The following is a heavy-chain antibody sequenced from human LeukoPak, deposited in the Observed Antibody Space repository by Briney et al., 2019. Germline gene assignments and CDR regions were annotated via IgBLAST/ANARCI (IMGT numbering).Heavy chain of an antibody. CDR2: MIPVFVIA. CDR1: GGTFGSYA. D-gene: IGHD6-6*01. CDR3: ARDALEYSSPYYFEF. J-gene: IGHJ4*02. Sequence: ASVKVSCKTSGGTFGSYAIGWVRQAPGQGLEWMGGMIPVFVIANYPQNFQDRVTITADDSTSTVYMELRSLRSEDTAVYYCARDALEYSSPYYFEFWGQGTLITVSS. V-gene: IGHV1-69*13.